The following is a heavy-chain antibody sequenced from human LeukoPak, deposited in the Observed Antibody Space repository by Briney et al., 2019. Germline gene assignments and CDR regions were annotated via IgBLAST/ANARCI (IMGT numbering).Heavy chain of an antibody. CDR2: IYYSGST. J-gene: IGHJ4*02. Sequence: SETLSLTCTVSGGSISSSSYYWGWIRQPPGKGLEWIGSIYYSGSTYYNPSLKSRVTISVDTSKNQFSLKLSSVTAADTAVYYRARHPESSSFYYWGQGTLVTVSS. D-gene: IGHD6-6*01. CDR3: ARHPESSSFYY. V-gene: IGHV4-39*01. CDR1: GGSISSSSYY.